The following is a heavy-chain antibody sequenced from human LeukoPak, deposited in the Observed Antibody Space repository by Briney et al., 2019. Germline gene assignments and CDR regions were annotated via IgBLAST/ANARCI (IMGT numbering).Heavy chain of an antibody. V-gene: IGHV3-66*01. CDR1: GFTVSSNY. Sequence: PGGSLRLSCAASGFTVSSNYMSWVRQAPGKGLEWVSVIYSGGSTYYADSVKGRFTISRDNSKNTLYLQMNSLRAEDTAVYYCARTAKRRYYFDYWGQGTLVTVSS. D-gene: IGHD5-18*01. CDR3: ARTAKRRYYFDY. J-gene: IGHJ4*02. CDR2: IYSGGST.